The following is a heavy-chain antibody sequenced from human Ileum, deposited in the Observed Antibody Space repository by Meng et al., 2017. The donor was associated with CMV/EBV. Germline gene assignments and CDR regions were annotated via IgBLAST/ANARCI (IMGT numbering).Heavy chain of an antibody. J-gene: IGHJ6*02. Sequence: GGSLRLSCAASGFTVSSNYMSWVRQAPGKGLEWVSVIYSGGSTYYADSVKGRFTISRDNSKNTLYLQMNSLRAEDTAVYYCASGGGDFWSGYSYGMDVWGQGTTVTGAS. CDR1: GFTVSSNY. V-gene: IGHV3-53*01. D-gene: IGHD3-3*01. CDR2: IYSGGST. CDR3: ASGGGDFWSGYSYGMDV.